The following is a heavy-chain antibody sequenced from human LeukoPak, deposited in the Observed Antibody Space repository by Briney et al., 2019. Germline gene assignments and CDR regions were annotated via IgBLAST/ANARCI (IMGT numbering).Heavy chain of an antibody. Sequence: PSETLSLTCTVSGGSISSSSYYWGWIRQAPGKGLEWVAVISYDGSNKYYADSVKGRFTISRDNSKNTLYLQMNSLRAEDTAVYYCARPDRGSFDYWGQGTLVTVSS. D-gene: IGHD3-10*01. CDR1: GGSISSSS. V-gene: IGHV3-30-3*01. J-gene: IGHJ4*02. CDR2: ISYDGSNK. CDR3: ARPDRGSFDY.